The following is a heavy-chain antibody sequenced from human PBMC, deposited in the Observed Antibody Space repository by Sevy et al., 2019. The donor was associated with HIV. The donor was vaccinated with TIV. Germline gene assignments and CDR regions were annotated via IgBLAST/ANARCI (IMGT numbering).Heavy chain of an antibody. CDR3: ARVDYGGNSGYDYYYYMDV. J-gene: IGHJ6*03. CDR2: IKQDGSEK. D-gene: IGHD4-17*01. V-gene: IGHV3-7*03. CDR1: GFTFSSYW. Sequence: GGSLRLSCAASGFTFSSYWMSWVRQAPGKGLEWVANIKQDGSEKYYVDSVKGRFTISRDNAKNSLYLQMNGLRAEDTAVYYCARVDYGGNSGYDYYYYMDVWGKGTTVTVSS.